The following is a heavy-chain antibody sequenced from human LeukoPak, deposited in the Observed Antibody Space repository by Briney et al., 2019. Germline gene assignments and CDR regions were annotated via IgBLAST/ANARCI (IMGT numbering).Heavy chain of an antibody. CDR3: AKDSSSSGFSAACNFDY. V-gene: IGHV3-23*01. Sequence: GGSLRLSCAASGFTFSDYAMSWVRQAPGKGLEWVSAISGSGTYAYYADSVKGRFAISRDNSRNTLHLQMNSLRAEDTAVYYCAKDSSSSGFSAACNFDYWGQGTLVAVSS. CDR1: GFTFSDYA. J-gene: IGHJ4*02. D-gene: IGHD6-19*01. CDR2: ISGSGTYA.